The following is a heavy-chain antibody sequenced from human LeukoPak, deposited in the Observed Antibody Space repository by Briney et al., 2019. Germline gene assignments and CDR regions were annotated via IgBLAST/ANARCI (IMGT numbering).Heavy chain of an antibody. D-gene: IGHD3-10*01. V-gene: IGHV3-7*05. CDR3: ARARDYGSGKANAFDI. Sequence: GGSLRLSCAASGITFSSYLMSWVRQAPGKGLEWVANIKRDGSEKYYVDSVKGRFTISRDNAENSLYLQMNSLRAEDTAVYYCARARDYGSGKANAFDIWGQGTMVTVSS. CDR2: IKRDGSEK. CDR1: GITFSSYL. J-gene: IGHJ3*02.